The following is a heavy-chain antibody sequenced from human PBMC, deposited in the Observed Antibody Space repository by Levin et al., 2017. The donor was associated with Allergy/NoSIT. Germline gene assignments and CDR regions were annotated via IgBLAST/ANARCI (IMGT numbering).Heavy chain of an antibody. V-gene: IGHV1-8*01. CDR2: MNPNSGNT. CDR3: ARGRLSSGGSFPGY. J-gene: IGHJ4*02. Sequence: GESLKISCKASGYTFTSYDINWVRQATGQGLEWMGWMNPNSGNTGYAQKFQGRVTMTRNTSISTAYMELSSLRSEDTTVYYCARGRLSSGGSFPGYWGQGTLVTVSS. CDR1: GYTFTSYD. D-gene: IGHD2-15*01.